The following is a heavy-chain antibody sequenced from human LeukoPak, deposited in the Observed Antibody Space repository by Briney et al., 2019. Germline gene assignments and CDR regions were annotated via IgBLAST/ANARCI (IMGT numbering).Heavy chain of an antibody. J-gene: IGHJ4*02. CDR2: IYYSGRT. CDR1: GGSISTYY. CDR3: ARAALTMGATNFDY. D-gene: IGHD1-26*01. Sequence: SETLSLTCTVSGGSISTYYWSWIRQPPGKGLEWIGYIYYSGRTNHNPSLKSGLTISMDASKNQFSLKLSSVTAADTAVYYCARAALTMGATNFDYWGQGTLVTVSS. V-gene: IGHV4-59*01.